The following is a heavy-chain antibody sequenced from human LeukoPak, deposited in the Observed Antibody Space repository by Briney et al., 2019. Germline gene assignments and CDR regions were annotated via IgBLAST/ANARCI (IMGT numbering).Heavy chain of an antibody. D-gene: IGHD1-1*01. CDR3: AKLDPRGNGNNLDAFDM. J-gene: IGHJ3*02. CDR2: IYSGGNT. Sequence: GGSLRLSCAASGFTVSSNYMSWVRQAPGKGLDWVSVIYSGGNTYYADSVKGRFTISRDNSKNTLYLQMNSLTAEDTALYYCAKLDPRGNGNNLDAFDMWGQGTMVTVSS. CDR1: GFTVSSNY. V-gene: IGHV3-53*01.